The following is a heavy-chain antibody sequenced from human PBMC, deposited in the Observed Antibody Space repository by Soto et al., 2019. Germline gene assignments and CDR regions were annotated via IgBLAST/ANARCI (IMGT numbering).Heavy chain of an antibody. D-gene: IGHD3-22*01. J-gene: IGHJ4*02. CDR2: ISYDGSNK. CDR1: GFTFSSYA. CDR3: ARDPGLSYYYDSSGYCDYFDY. Sequence: PGGSLRLSCAASGFTFSSYAMHWVRQSPGKGLEWVAVISYDGSNKYYADSVKGRFTISRDNSKNTLYLQMKSLRAEDTAVYYRARDPGLSYYYDSSGYCDYFDYWGQGTLVTVSS. V-gene: IGHV3-30-3*01.